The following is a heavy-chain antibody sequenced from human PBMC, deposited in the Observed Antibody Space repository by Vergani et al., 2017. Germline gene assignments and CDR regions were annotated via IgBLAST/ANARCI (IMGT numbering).Heavy chain of an antibody. CDR1: GFTFGDYA. J-gene: IGHJ4*02. V-gene: IGHV3-49*03. Sequence: EVQLVESGGGLAQPGRSLRLSCTASGFTFGDYAMSWFRQAPGKGLEWVGFIRSKAYGGTTEYAASVKGRFTISRDDSKSTLYLQMNTLKTEDTAVYYCATRLRDRAFIDYWGQGTLVTVSS. D-gene: IGHD2-21*01. CDR2: IRSKAYGGTT. CDR3: ATRLRDRAFIDY.